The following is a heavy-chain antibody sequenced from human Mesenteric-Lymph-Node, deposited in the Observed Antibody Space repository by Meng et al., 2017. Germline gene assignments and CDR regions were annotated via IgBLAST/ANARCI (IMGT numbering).Heavy chain of an antibody. J-gene: IGHJ4*02. CDR2: VSSSRTI. V-gene: IGHV3-69-1*01. Sequence: GESLKISCAASGFTFSDYYMKWVRQAPGKGLECVSSVSSSRTIYYADSVKGRVTISRDNAKNTLYLQMNSLRAEDTAVYYCARDRRRWQWLPFDYWGQGTLVTVSS. CDR1: GFTFSDYY. D-gene: IGHD3-22*01. CDR3: ARDRRRWQWLPFDY.